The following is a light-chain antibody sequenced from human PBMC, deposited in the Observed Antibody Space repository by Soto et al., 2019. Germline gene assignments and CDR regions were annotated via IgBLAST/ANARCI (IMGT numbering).Light chain of an antibody. CDR3: QQRNNWPPSIT. V-gene: IGKV3-11*01. CDR2: DAS. J-gene: IGKJ5*01. CDR1: QSVDND. Sequence: EIVLTQSPATLSLSPGERATLSCRASQSVDNDLAWYQQKPGQPPRLLIYDASTRATGIPARFSGSGSGTDFTLTIRSLEPEDFALYYCQQRNNWPPSITFGQGTRLEIK.